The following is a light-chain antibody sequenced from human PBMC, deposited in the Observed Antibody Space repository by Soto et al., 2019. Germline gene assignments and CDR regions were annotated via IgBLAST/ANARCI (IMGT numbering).Light chain of an antibody. V-gene: IGKV3D-15*01. Sequence: EMVMTQSPATLSVSPGERATLSCRASQSVSSNLAWYQQKPSQAPRLLIYGISKRATDIPDRFSGSGSGTEFTLTISSLQPEDFATYYCQQHGQWPITFGQGTRLEIK. CDR1: QSVSSN. J-gene: IGKJ5*01. CDR2: GIS. CDR3: QQHGQWPIT.